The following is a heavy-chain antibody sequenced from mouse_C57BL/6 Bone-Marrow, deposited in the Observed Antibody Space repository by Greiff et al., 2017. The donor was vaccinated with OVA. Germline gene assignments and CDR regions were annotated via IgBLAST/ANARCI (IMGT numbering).Heavy chain of an antibody. J-gene: IGHJ2*01. CDR1: GYTFTSYW. Sequence: QVHVKQPGAELVKPGASVKLSCKASGYTFTSYWMHWVKQRPGRGLEWIGRIDPNSGGTKYNEKFKSKATLTVDKPSSTAYMQLSSLTSGDSAVYYCARLGRGDYWGQGTTLTVSS. CDR2: IDPNSGGT. CDR3: ARLGRGDY. D-gene: IGHD4-1*01. V-gene: IGHV1-72*01.